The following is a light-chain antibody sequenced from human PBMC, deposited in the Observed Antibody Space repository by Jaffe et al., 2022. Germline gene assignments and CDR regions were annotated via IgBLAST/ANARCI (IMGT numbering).Light chain of an antibody. CDR3: QQYGTSPLT. V-gene: IGKV3-20*01. CDR1: QSVGSSY. CDR2: GAS. J-gene: IGKJ4*01. Sequence: EIVLTQSPGTLSLSPGERATLSCRASQSVGSSYLAWYQQKPGQAPRLLIYGASSRATGIPDRFSGSGFGTDFTLTISRLEPEDFAVYYCQQYGTSPLTFGGGTKVEIK.